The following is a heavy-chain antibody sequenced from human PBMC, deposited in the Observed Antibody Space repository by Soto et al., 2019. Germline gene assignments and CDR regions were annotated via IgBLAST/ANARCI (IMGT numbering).Heavy chain of an antibody. CDR1: GYTFTGYY. V-gene: IGHV1-2*02. CDR2: INPNFGGT. D-gene: IGHD3-22*01. J-gene: IGHJ3*02. CDR3: ASTGSSGYYKSFADAFDI. Sequence: ASVKVSCKASGYTFTGYYMHWVRQAPGQGLEWMGWINPNFGGTNYAQKFQGRVTMTTDTSTSTAYMELSSLRSEDTAVYYCASTGSSGYYKSFADAFDIWGQGTMVTVSS.